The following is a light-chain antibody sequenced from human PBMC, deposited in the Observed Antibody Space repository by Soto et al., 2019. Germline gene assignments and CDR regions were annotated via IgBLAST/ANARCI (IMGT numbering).Light chain of an antibody. CDR3: QQYDNLPPGGYT. Sequence: DIPMTQSPSSLSASVGDRVTITCQASQDISNYLNWYQQKPGKAPKLLIYDASNLETGVPSRFSGSGSGTDFTFTISSLQPEDIATYYCQQYDNLPPGGYTFGQGTKLEIK. CDR1: QDISNY. J-gene: IGKJ2*01. V-gene: IGKV1-33*01. CDR2: DAS.